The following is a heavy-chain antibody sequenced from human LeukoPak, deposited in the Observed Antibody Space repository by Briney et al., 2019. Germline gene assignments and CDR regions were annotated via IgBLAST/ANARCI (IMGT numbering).Heavy chain of an antibody. CDR1: GFTFSSYS. D-gene: IGHD4-23*01. Sequence: GGSLRLSCAASGFTFSSYSMNWVRQAPGKGLEWVSSISSSSSYIYYADSVKGRFTISRDNAENSLYLQMNSLRAEDTAVYYCARPGGLRWSSYYFDYWGQGTLVTVSS. CDR2: ISSSSSYI. V-gene: IGHV3-21*01. J-gene: IGHJ4*02. CDR3: ARPGGLRWSSYYFDY.